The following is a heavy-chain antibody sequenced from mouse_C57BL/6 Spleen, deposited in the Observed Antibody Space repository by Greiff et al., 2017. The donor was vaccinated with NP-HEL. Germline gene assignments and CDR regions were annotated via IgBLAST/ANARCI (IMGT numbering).Heavy chain of an antibody. Sequence: VQLQQSGPELVKPGASVKISCKASGYTFTDYYMNWVKQSHGKSLEWIGDINPNNGGTSYNQKFKGKATLTVDKSSSTAYMELRSLTSEDSAVYYGARRRGYDMDYWGQGTSVTVSP. CDR2: INPNNGGT. J-gene: IGHJ4*01. V-gene: IGHV1-26*01. CDR1: GYTFTDYY. CDR3: ARRRGYDMDY.